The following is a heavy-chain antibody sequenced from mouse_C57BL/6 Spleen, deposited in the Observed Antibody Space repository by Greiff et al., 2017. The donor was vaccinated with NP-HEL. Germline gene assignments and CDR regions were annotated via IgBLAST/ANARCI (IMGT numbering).Heavy chain of an antibody. D-gene: IGHD2-1*01. CDR2: INPNNGGT. Sequence: VQLQQSGPELVKPGASVKMSCKASGYTFTDYNMHWVKQSHGKSLEWIGYINPNNGGTSYNQKFKGKATLTVNKSSSTAYMERRSLTSEDSAVYYCAREGGLYQYYAMDYWGQGTSVTVSS. CDR3: AREGGLYQYYAMDY. V-gene: IGHV1-22*01. CDR1: GYTFTDYN. J-gene: IGHJ4*01.